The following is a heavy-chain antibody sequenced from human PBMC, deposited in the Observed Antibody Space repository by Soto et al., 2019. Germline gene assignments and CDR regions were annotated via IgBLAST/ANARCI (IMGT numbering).Heavy chain of an antibody. J-gene: IGHJ4*02. D-gene: IGHD6-6*01. V-gene: IGHV4-61*01. CDR1: GGSVSSGSYY. CDR3: ARDRPAAREGFDY. Sequence: SETLSLTCTVSGGSVSSGSYYWSWIRQPPGKGLEWIGYIYYSGSTNYSPSLKSRVTISVDTSKNQFSLKLSSVTAADTAVYYWARDRPAAREGFDYGGGGGLVT. CDR2: IYYSGST.